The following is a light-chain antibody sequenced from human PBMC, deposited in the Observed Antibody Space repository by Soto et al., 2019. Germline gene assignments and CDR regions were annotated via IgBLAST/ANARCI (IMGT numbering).Light chain of an antibody. CDR1: QSVRSN. CDR3: QQYNNWPRT. V-gene: IGKV3-15*01. Sequence: EIVMTQSPATLSVSPGERATLSCRASQSVRSNLAWYQQKPGQAPRLLIYGASSRATGIPARFSGSGSGTDFTLTISSLQSEDFAVYYCQQYNNWPRTFGQGTKMEIK. J-gene: IGKJ1*01. CDR2: GAS.